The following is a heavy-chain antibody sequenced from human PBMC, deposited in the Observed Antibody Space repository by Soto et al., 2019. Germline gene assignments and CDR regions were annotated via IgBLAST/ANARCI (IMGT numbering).Heavy chain of an antibody. CDR3: ARHNYGSGSTYFDY. Sequence: PSETLSLTCTASGSSISSYYWSWIRQPPEKGLEWIGYIYYSGSTNYNPSLKSRVTISVDTSKNQFSLKLNSMTAADTAVYYCARHNYGSGSTYFDYWGQGTLVTVSS. V-gene: IGHV4-59*08. D-gene: IGHD3-10*01. CDR2: IYYSGST. J-gene: IGHJ4*02. CDR1: GSSISSYY.